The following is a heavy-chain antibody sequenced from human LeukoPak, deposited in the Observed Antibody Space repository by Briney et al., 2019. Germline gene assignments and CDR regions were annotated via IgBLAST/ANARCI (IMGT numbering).Heavy chain of an antibody. D-gene: IGHD3-10*01. V-gene: IGHV3-30-3*01. J-gene: IGHJ3*02. Sequence: GRSLRLSCAASGFTFSSYAMHWVRQAPGKGLEWVAVISYDGSNKYYADSVKGRFTISRDNSKNTLYLQMNSLRAVDTAVYYCASGSGEGAFDIWGQGTMVTVSS. CDR3: ASGSGEGAFDI. CDR2: ISYDGSNK. CDR1: GFTFSSYA.